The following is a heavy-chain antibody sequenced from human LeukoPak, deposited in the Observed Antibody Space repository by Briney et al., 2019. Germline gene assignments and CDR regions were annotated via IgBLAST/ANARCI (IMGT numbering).Heavy chain of an antibody. J-gene: IGHJ4*02. V-gene: IGHV3-11*05. CDR3: ASDQVSGVFDY. D-gene: IGHD5/OR15-5a*01. Sequence: PGGSLRLSCAGSGFIFSDFYISWIRQSPGKGLEWLAYISPDGSYTTYGDSVKGRFVISRDNAKNSVSLQINSLRVEDTALYFCASDQVSGVFDYWGQGARVTVS. CDR1: GFIFSDFY. CDR2: ISPDGSYT.